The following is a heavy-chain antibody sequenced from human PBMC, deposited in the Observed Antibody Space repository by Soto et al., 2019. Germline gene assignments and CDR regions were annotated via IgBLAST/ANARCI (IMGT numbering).Heavy chain of an antibody. CDR3: ARDLVGRYPDV. Sequence: SETLSLTCTVSGGSIRSYYWSWIRQPPGKGLEWIGYIYYSGSTNYNPSLKSRVTISVDTSKNQFSLKLSSVTAADTAVYYCARDLVGRYPDVWGKGTTVTVSS. J-gene: IGHJ6*04. CDR2: IYYSGST. CDR1: GGSIRSYY. V-gene: IGHV4-59*01. D-gene: IGHD1-26*01.